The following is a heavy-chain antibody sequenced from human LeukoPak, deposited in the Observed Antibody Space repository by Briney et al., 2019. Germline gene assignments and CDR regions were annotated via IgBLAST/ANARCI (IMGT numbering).Heavy chain of an antibody. V-gene: IGHV1-3*01. D-gene: IGHD6-13*01. CDR3: ARVPPRSGYSSSWYKAPNDY. CDR2: INAGNGNT. Sequence: ASVKVSCKASGYTCTSYAMHWVRQAPGQRLEWMGWINAGNGNTKYSQKFQGRVTITRDTSASTAYMELSSLRSEDTAVYYCARVPPRSGYSSSWYKAPNDYWGQGTLVTVSS. J-gene: IGHJ4*02. CDR1: GYTCTSYA.